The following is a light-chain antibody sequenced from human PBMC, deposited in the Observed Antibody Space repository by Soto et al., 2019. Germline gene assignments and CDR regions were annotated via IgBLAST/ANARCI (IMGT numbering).Light chain of an antibody. V-gene: IGLV2-23*02. CDR1: SSDVGSYNL. J-gene: IGLJ2*01. CDR2: EVN. CDR3: CSYAGSTTRVV. Sequence: QSALTQPASVSGSPGQSITISCTGTSSDVGSYNLVSWYQQHPGKAPKLMIYEVNKRPSGVSNRFSGSKSGNTASLTVSGLQAEDEADYYCCSYAGSTTRVVFGGGTKLTVL.